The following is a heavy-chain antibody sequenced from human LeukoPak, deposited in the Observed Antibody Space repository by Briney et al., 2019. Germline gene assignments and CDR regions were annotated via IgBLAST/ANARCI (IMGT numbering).Heavy chain of an antibody. CDR1: GYSISSGYY. D-gene: IGHD6-19*01. Sequence: SETLSLTCAVSGYSISSGYYWGWIRQPPGKGLEWIGEINHSGSTNYNPSLKSRVTISVDTSKNQFSLKLSSVTAADTAVYYCARGTVAGRRGDFQHWGQGTLVTVSS. CDR2: INHSGST. V-gene: IGHV4-38-2*01. CDR3: ARGTVAGRRGDFQH. J-gene: IGHJ1*01.